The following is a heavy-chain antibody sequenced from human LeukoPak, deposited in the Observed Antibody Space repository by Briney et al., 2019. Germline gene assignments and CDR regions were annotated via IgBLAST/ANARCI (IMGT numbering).Heavy chain of an antibody. CDR3: ARGGVRRGYYYGMDV. D-gene: IGHD3-10*01. CDR2: IYSGGST. CDR1: GFTVSSNY. V-gene: IGHV3-53*01. Sequence: PGGSLRLSCAASGFTVSSNYMSWVRQAPGKGLEWVSAIYSGGSTYYADSVKGPFTISRDNSKNTLYLQMNSLRAEDTAVYYCARGGVRRGYYYGMDVWGQGTTVTVSS. J-gene: IGHJ6*02.